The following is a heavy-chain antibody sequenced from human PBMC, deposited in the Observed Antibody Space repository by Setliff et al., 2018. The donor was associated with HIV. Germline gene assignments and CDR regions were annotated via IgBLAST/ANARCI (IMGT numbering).Heavy chain of an antibody. J-gene: IGHJ4*01. V-gene: IGHV3-15*01. CDR3: TTDIGYESSGYRIGY. D-gene: IGHD3-22*01. CDR2: IKSITDGGAT. CDR1: GFTFSNAW. Sequence: LRLSCAASGFTFSNAWLSWVRQAPGKGLEWVGRIKSITDGGATDYAAPVKGRFTTTRADSKNTVYLQMNSLKTEDTAVYYCTTDIGYESSGYRIGYWGHGTLVTVSS.